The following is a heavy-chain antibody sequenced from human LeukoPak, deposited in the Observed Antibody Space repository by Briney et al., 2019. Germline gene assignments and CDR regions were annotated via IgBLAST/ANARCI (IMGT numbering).Heavy chain of an antibody. Sequence: GGSLRLSCAASGYTFSNYWVNWVRQAPGQGLEWVANIRQDGSQKYYLDSVKGRLTIARDNGKNSLYLQMNDLRAEDTAVYYCARDALVRTTRYYFDSWGQGTLVTVSS. CDR3: ARDALVRTTRYYFDS. V-gene: IGHV3-7*01. CDR2: IRQDGSQK. D-gene: IGHD1-26*01. CDR1: GYTFSNYW. J-gene: IGHJ4*02.